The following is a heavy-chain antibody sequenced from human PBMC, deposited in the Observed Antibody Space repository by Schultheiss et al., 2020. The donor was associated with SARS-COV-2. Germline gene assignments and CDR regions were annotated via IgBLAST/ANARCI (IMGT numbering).Heavy chain of an antibody. V-gene: IGHV3-23*01. CDR3: AKDHRD. Sequence: GGSLRLSCAASGFTVSSNYMSWVRQAPGKGLEWVSAISGSGGGTYSADSVKGRFTISRDNSRNILYLQMNNLRAEDTAIYYCAKDHRDWGQGTMVTVSS. CDR2: ISGSGGGT. CDR1: GFTVSSNY. J-gene: IGHJ3*01.